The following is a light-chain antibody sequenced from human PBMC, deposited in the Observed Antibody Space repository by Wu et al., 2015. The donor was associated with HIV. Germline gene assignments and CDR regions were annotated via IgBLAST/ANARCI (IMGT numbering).Light chain of an antibody. Sequence: EIVMTQSPATLSVSPGERATLSCRAGQSVSSNLAWYQQKPGQAPRLLIYGASTRATGIPARFSGSGSGTEFTLTISSLQSEDFAVYYCQQYNSWPTFGQGTKVEIK. CDR3: QQYNSWPT. CDR2: GAS. V-gene: IGKV3-15*01. J-gene: IGKJ1*01. CDR1: QSVSSN.